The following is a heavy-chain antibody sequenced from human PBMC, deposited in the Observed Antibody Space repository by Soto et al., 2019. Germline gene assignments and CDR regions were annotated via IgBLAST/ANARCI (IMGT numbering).Heavy chain of an antibody. Sequence: EVQLVESGGGLVKPGGSLRLSCAASGFTFSNAWMSWVRQAPGKGLEWVGRIKSKTDGGTTDYAAPVKGRFTISSDDSKNTLYLQMNSLRAEDTAVYYCAKDRNKSIAARPLGYWGQGTLVTVSS. V-gene: IGHV3-15*01. CDR3: AKDRNKSIAARPLGY. CDR2: IKSKTDGGTT. CDR1: GFTFSNAW. J-gene: IGHJ4*02. D-gene: IGHD6-6*01.